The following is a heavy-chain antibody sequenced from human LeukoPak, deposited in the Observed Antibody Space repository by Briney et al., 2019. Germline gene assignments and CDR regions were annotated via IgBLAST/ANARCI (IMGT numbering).Heavy chain of an antibody. CDR3: ARDLLYYYGSGSYSLFDY. D-gene: IGHD3-10*01. Sequence: SETLSLTCTVSGGSISSYYWSWIRQPPGKGLEWIGSIYHSGSTYYNPSLKSRVTISVDTSKNQFSLKLSSVTAADTAVYYCARDLLYYYGSGSYSLFDYWGQGTLVTVSS. V-gene: IGHV4-59*12. J-gene: IGHJ4*02. CDR2: IYHSGST. CDR1: GGSISSYY.